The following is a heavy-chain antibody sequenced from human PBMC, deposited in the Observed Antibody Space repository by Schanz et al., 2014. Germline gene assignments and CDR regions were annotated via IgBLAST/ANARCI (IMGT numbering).Heavy chain of an antibody. Sequence: EVHLVESGGGLVQPGGSLRLSCAASGFTFSSSWMHWVRQAPGKGLVWVSRTSHDGSFTTFADSVKGRFTISRDNARNSLYLQMSSLRAEDTAVYYCARGTPFLCDYWGQGTLVTVSS. J-gene: IGHJ4*02. CDR1: GFTFSSSW. V-gene: IGHV3-74*01. CDR3: ARGTPFLCDY. D-gene: IGHD3-16*01. CDR2: TSHDGSFT.